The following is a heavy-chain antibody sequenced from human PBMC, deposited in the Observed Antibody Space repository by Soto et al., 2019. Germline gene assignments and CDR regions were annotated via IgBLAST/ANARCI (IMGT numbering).Heavy chain of an antibody. CDR1: GGSFSGYY. V-gene: IGHV4-34*01. J-gene: IGHJ5*02. CDR3: ARNTAMVQDNWFDP. CDR2: INHSGST. Sequence: PSETLSLTCAVYGGSFSGYYWSWIRQPPGKGLEWIGEINHSGSTNYNPSLKSRVTISVDTSKNHFSLKLSSVTAADTAVYYCARNTAMVQDNWFDPWGQGTLVTVSS. D-gene: IGHD5-18*01.